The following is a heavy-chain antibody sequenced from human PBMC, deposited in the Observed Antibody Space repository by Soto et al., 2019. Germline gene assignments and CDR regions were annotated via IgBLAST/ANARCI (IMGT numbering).Heavy chain of an antibody. V-gene: IGHV4-34*01. D-gene: IGHD5-12*01. CDR1: GGSFSGYY. CDR3: AREPQVWSGYENWFDP. J-gene: IGHJ5*02. Sequence: QVQLQQWGAGLLKPSETLSLTCAVYGGSFSGYYWSWIRQPPGKGLEWIGEINHSGSTNYNPSLKSRVTISVDTSKNQFSLKLSSVTAADTAVYYCAREPQVWSGYENWFDPWGQGTLVTVSS. CDR2: INHSGST.